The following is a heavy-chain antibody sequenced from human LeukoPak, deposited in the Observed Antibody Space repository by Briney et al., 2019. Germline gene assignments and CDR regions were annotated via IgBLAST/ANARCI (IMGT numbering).Heavy chain of an antibody. Sequence: GRTLGLSCAVSGFTLSIYSINGVRHARSKGLEYVSYITSSSTIYYADSVKGRLTISRDNAKNSLYLQMNSLRAEDTAVYYCAKEGRLRYFDWQKPEFDYWGQGTLVTVSS. J-gene: IGHJ4*02. V-gene: IGHV3-48*01. CDR1: GFTLSIYS. CDR3: AKEGRLRYFDWQKPEFDY. D-gene: IGHD3-9*01. CDR2: ITSSSTI.